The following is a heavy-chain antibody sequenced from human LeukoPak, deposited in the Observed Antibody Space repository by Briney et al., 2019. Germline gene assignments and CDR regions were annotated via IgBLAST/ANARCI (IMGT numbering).Heavy chain of an antibody. CDR3: ARDSYYYDSSGSRAPFDY. V-gene: IGHV3-30-3*01. D-gene: IGHD3-22*01. Sequence: GGSLRLSCAASGFTFSSYAMHWVRQAPGKGLEWVAVLSYDGSNKYYADSVKGRFTISRDNSKNTLYLQMNSLRAEDTAVYYCARDSYYYDSSGSRAPFDYWGQGTLVTVSS. J-gene: IGHJ4*02. CDR2: LSYDGSNK. CDR1: GFTFSSYA.